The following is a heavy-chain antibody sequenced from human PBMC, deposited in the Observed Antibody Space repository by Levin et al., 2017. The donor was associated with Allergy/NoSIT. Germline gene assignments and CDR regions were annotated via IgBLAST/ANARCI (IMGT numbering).Heavy chain of an antibody. CDR3: TTSTYDFWSGYPDAFDI. CDR2: IKSKTDGGTT. V-gene: IGHV3-15*01. J-gene: IGHJ3*02. D-gene: IGHD3/OR15-3a*01. CDR1: GFTFSNAW. Sequence: PGGSLRLSCAASGFTFSNAWMSWVRQAPGKGLEWVGRIKSKTDGGTTDYAAPVKGRFTVSRDDSKNTLYLQMNSLKTEDTAVYYCTTSTYDFWSGYPDAFDIWGQGTMVTVSS.